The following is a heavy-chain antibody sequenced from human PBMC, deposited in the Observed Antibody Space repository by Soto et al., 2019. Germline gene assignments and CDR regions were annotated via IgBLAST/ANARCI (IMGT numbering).Heavy chain of an antibody. Sequence: GGSLRLSCAASGFTFSSYSMNWVRQAPGKGLEWVSSISSSSSYIYYADSVKGRFTISRDNAKNSLYLQMNSLRAEDTAVYYCARVGDILTGYYVDAFDIWGQGTMVTVSS. CDR1: GFTFSSYS. CDR3: ARVGDILTGYYVDAFDI. CDR2: ISSSSSYI. J-gene: IGHJ3*02. V-gene: IGHV3-21*01. D-gene: IGHD3-9*01.